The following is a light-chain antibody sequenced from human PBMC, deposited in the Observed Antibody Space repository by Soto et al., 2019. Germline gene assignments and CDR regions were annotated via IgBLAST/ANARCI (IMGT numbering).Light chain of an antibody. CDR3: ATWDDSLNGYV. CDR1: GSNIGSNT. CDR2: TNN. J-gene: IGLJ1*01. V-gene: IGLV1-44*01. Sequence: QSVLTQPPSASGTPGQRITIPCSGSGSNIGSNTVTWYQQLPRTAPKLLIYTNNQRPSGVPDRFSGSRSGTSASLAISGLQSGDEADYYCATWDDSLNGYVFGPGTKVTV.